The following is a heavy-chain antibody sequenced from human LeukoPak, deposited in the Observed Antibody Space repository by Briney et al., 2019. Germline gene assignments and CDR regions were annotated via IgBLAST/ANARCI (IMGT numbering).Heavy chain of an antibody. D-gene: IGHD6-19*01. V-gene: IGHV4-39*01. CDR1: GGSISSSSYY. Sequence: SETLSLXCTVSGGSISSSSYYWGWIRQPPGKGLEWIGSIYYSGSTYYNPSLKSRVTISVDTSKNQFSLKLSSVTAADTAVYYCASLPVAGIPLGQDWGQGTLVTVSS. J-gene: IGHJ4*02. CDR2: IYYSGST. CDR3: ASLPVAGIPLGQD.